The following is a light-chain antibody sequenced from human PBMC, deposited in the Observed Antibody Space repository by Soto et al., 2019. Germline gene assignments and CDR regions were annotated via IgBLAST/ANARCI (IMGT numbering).Light chain of an antibody. CDR3: QVRTNWSIA. Sequence: EIVLTQSPDTLSLSPGEGASLSCMASQSVHTFLAWYQQKPGQAPRLLIYGASTRATGLPARFSGSGSGTDFTLTISSLEPEDFAVYYCQVRTNWSIAFGRGTRLEIK. V-gene: IGKV3-11*01. CDR2: GAS. CDR1: QSVHTF. J-gene: IGKJ5*01.